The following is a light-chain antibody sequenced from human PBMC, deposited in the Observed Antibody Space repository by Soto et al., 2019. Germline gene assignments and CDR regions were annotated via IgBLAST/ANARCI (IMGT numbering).Light chain of an antibody. J-gene: IGKJ1*01. Sequence: IHITQSPSTMSASVVDRVTIACLASQSIDSWLAWYQQKPGKAPKFLMYKASNLESGVPSRFSGSGSGTEFTLTISSLQPDDFATYYCQHYNSYSEAFGQGTKVDIK. CDR3: QHYNSYSEA. CDR1: QSIDSW. CDR2: KAS. V-gene: IGKV1-5*03.